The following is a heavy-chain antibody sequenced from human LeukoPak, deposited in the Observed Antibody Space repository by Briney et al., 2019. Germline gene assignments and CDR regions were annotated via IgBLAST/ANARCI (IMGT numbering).Heavy chain of an antibody. CDR1: GFTFSPYT. CDR3: ARGGAARPTSKYYFDY. Sequence: GGSLRLSCAASGFTFSPYTMHWFRQPPGKGLEWVSYINTGSTTIYYADSVKGRFTISRDNARNSLYLHMNSLRAEDTAVYYCARGGAARPTSKYYFDYWGQGTLVTVSS. V-gene: IGHV3-48*01. J-gene: IGHJ4*02. CDR2: INTGSTTI. D-gene: IGHD6-6*01.